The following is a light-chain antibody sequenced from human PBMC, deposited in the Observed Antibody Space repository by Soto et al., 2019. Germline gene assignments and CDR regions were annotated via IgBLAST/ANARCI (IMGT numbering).Light chain of an antibody. CDR1: QSVSSN. J-gene: IGKJ1*01. V-gene: IGKV3-15*01. CDR2: GAS. Sequence: EIVMTQSPATVSVSPGERATLSCRASQSVSSNLAWYQQKPGQAPRLLIYGASTRATGIPARFSGSGSGTEFTLTISSQQSEDFAVYYCQQYNNWPRTFGQGTKVAIK. CDR3: QQYNNWPRT.